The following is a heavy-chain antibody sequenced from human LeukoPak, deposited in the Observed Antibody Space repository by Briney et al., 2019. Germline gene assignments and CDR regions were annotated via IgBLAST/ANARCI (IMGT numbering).Heavy chain of an antibody. CDR1: GFTVSSNS. CDR3: ARHSGNSGSYYFDY. V-gene: IGHV3-53*01. J-gene: IGHJ4*02. D-gene: IGHD5-12*01. Sequence: PGGSLRLSCAASGFTVSSNSVSWVRQAPGKGLEWVSLIYGGGSTYYADSVKGRFTISRDNSKHTLYLQTNSLRPEDTAVYYCARHSGNSGSYYFDYWGQGTLVTVSS. CDR2: IYGGGST.